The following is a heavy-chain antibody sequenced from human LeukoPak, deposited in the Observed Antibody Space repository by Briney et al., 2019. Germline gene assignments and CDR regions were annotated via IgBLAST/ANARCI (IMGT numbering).Heavy chain of an antibody. Sequence: SGATLVNPTQTLTLTCTFSGFSLSTSGGGVGGMRQPPGKALERLALIYWDEDSRYSPSLTSGLTLTKATSNKRVVLSLTNMDPVDTPTYHCAHKCGGYCSAGFDYWGQGILVTVSS. V-gene: IGHV2-5*02. J-gene: IGHJ4*02. CDR2: IYWDEDS. CDR3: AHKCGGYCSAGFDY. D-gene: IGHD2-21*01. CDR1: GFSLSTSGGG.